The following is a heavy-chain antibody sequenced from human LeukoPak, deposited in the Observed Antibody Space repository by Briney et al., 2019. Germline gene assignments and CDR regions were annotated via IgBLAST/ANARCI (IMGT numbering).Heavy chain of an antibody. CDR3: ARVPRWGHPQYADAFDI. V-gene: IGHV1-69*13. D-gene: IGHD2-2*01. CDR1: GGTFSSYA. J-gene: IGHJ3*02. CDR2: IIPIFGTA. Sequence: GASVKVSCKASGGTFSSYAISWVRQAPGQGLEWMGGIIPIFGTANYAQKFQGRVTITADESTSTAYMELSSLRSEDTAVYYCARVPRWGHPQYADAFDIWGQETMVTVSS.